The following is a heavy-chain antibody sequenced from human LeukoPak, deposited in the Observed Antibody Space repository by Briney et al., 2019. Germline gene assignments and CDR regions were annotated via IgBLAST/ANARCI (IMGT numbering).Heavy chain of an antibody. Sequence: SETLSLTCTVSGGSISSYYWSWIRQPPGKGLEWIGYIYYSGSTSYNPSLKSRVTISVDTSKNQFSLKLSSVTAADTAVYYCARDRGAAAGYYFDYWGQGTLVTVSA. V-gene: IGHV4-59*01. CDR3: ARDRGAAAGYYFDY. CDR1: GGSISSYY. J-gene: IGHJ4*02. D-gene: IGHD6-13*01. CDR2: IYYSGST.